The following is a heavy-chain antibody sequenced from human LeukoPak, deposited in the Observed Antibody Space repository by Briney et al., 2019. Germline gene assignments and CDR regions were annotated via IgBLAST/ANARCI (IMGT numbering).Heavy chain of an antibody. J-gene: IGHJ5*02. Sequence: PSETLSLTCTVSGDSISSYYWSCIRQPPGKGLEWIAYIYYTGSTKYNPSLKSRVTISVDTSRNQFSLKLTTVTAADTAVYYCARVGTSSWYGLGYFDPWGQGTLVTVSS. V-gene: IGHV4-59*01. D-gene: IGHD6-13*01. CDR1: GDSISSYY. CDR3: ARVGTSSWYGLGYFDP. CDR2: IYYTGST.